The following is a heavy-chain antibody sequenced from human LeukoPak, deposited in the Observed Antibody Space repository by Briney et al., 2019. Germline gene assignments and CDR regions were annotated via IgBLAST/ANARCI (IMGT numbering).Heavy chain of an antibody. Sequence: GGSLRLSCAASGFTFSSYWMHWVRQAPGKGLMWVSRINSDGSTTNYADSVKGRFTISRDNTKNTLYLQMNSLRAEDTAVYYCARDSPYSGSYFLLDYWGQGTLVTVSS. CDR3: ARDSPYSGSYFLLDY. V-gene: IGHV3-74*01. D-gene: IGHD1-26*01. J-gene: IGHJ4*02. CDR2: INSDGSTT. CDR1: GFTFSSYW.